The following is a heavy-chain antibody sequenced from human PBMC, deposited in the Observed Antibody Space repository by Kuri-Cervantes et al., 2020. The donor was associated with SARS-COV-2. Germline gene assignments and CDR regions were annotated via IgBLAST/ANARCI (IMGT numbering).Heavy chain of an antibody. J-gene: IGHJ6*02. D-gene: IGHD2-2*01. CDR3: AREESTHSYPYGMDA. Sequence: SLSLASAAAGLIFSSYGVHWDRHAANEGLEWVAVIWYDGSNKYYADSVKGRFTISRDNYKHTPYLQMDSLRAEHTAIYDCAREESTHSYPYGMDAWGQGTMVTVSS. CDR1: GLIFSSYG. V-gene: IGHV3-33*01. CDR2: IWYDGSNK.